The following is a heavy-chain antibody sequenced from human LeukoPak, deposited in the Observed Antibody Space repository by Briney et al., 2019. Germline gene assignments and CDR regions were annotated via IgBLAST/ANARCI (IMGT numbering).Heavy chain of an antibody. D-gene: IGHD5-18*01. J-gene: IGHJ4*02. CDR1: GFTFSTYN. CDR2: ITSSSSYI. V-gene: IGHV3-21*01. Sequence: PGGSLRLSCAASGFTFSTYNMNWVRQAPGKGLEWVSSITSSSSYIYYADSVKGRFTISRDNAKNSLYLHMNSLRAEDTAVYYCVRREDKYSYGSYWGQGTLVTASS. CDR3: VRREDKYSYGSY.